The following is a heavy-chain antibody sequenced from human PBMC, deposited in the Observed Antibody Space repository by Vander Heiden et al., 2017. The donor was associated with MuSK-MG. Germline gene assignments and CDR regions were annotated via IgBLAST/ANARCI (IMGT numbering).Heavy chain of an antibody. Sequence: QVQLVESGGGVVQPGRSLRLSCAASGFPFRSYPLHWVRQAPGKGLEWVAVISYDGSNKYYADSVKGRFTISRDNSKNTLYLQMNSLRAEDTAVYYCARVSCGGDCFFDYWGQGTLVTVSS. J-gene: IGHJ4*02. V-gene: IGHV3-30-3*01. CDR2: ISYDGSNK. CDR3: ARVSCGGDCFFDY. CDR1: GFPFRSYP. D-gene: IGHD2-21*02.